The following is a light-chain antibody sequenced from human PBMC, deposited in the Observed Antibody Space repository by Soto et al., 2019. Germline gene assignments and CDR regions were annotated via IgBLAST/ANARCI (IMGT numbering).Light chain of an antibody. V-gene: IGKV3-15*01. J-gene: IGKJ1*01. CDR1: QSVSSN. CDR2: GAS. Sequence: EIGMTHSPATLSVSPGERATLSCRASQSVSSNLAWYQQKPGQAPRLLIYGASTRATGIPARFSGSGSGTEFTLTISSLQSEDFAVYYCQQYNNWPRTFGQGTKAAIK. CDR3: QQYNNWPRT.